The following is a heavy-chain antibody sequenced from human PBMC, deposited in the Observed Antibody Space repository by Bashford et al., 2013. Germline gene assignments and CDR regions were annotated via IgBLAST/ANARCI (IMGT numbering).Heavy chain of an antibody. D-gene: IGHD2-2*01. Sequence: VRQAPGKGLEWVSSISSNTRYIYYVDSVQGRFTISRDNAKNSLYLQMNSLRDEDTAVYYCARTYCSSTSCYFYYFDFWGQGTLVTVSS. CDR3: ARTYCSSTSCYFYYFDF. CDR2: ISSNTRYI. J-gene: IGHJ4*02. V-gene: IGHV3-21*01.